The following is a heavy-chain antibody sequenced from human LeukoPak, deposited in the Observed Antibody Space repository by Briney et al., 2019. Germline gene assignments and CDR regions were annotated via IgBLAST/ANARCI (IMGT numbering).Heavy chain of an antibody. D-gene: IGHD6-25*01. J-gene: IGHJ4*02. CDR1: GGSISTISSSTYY. Sequence: SETQSLTCTVSGGSISTISSSTYYWGWIRQAPGKGLEWIGSLFYGENSHYNPSLKSRATLSVDTSNNQFSLKLTSVTAADAAVYFCARQLPTAAADTRGYFDYWGQGTVVTVSS. V-gene: IGHV4-39*01. CDR3: ARQLPTAAADTRGYFDY. CDR2: LFYGENS.